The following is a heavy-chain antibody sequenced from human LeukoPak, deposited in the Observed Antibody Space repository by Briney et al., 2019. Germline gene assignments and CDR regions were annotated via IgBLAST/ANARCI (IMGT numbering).Heavy chain of an antibody. CDR2: ISGGAGST. CDR1: RFTFSNYA. D-gene: IGHD3-10*01. Sequence: GGSLRLSCAAYRFTFSNYAMTWVRQAPGKGLEWVSAISGGAGSTYYADSVKGRFTISRDNSKNTVHLQMNSLRAEDTAVYYCARDQGYYASGSYFDQWGQGTLIAASS. V-gene: IGHV3-23*01. J-gene: IGHJ4*02. CDR3: ARDQGYYASGSYFDQ.